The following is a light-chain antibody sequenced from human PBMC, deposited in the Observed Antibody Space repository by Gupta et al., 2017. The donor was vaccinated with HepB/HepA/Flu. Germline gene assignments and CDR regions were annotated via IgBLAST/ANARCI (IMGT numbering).Light chain of an antibody. Sequence: DIQMTQSPYSLSASVGDRVTITCRASQSITNYLNWYQQKPGKAPKLLIYAASSLQGGVPSRFSGSGSGTDFTLTITRLQPEDSATYYCQQSDSSPITFGGGTKVEIK. CDR2: AAS. CDR3: QQSDSSPIT. V-gene: IGKV1-39*01. CDR1: QSITNY. J-gene: IGKJ4*01.